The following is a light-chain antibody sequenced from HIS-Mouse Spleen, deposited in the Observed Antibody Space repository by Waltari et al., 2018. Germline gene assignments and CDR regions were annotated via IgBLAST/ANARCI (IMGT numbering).Light chain of an antibody. CDR2: EVS. J-gene: IGLJ2*01. CDR1: SSDVGGYNH. Sequence: QSALTQPASVSGSPGQSITISCTGTSSDVGGYNHVPWYQQHPGKAPQLMIYEVSNRPSGVSNRFSGSKSGNTASLTISGLQAEDEADYYCSSYTSSSTVVFGGGTKLTVL. V-gene: IGLV2-14*01. CDR3: SSYTSSSTVV.